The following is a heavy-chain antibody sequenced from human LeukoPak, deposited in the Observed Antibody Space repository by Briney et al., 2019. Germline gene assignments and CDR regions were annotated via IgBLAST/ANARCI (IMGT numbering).Heavy chain of an antibody. CDR1: GGSVSSGLNK. J-gene: IGHJ4*02. V-gene: IGHV4-61*01. CDR3: ARWYSSGWAFDY. D-gene: IGHD6-19*01. CDR2: ISYSGSA. Sequence: SETLSLTCTVSGGSVSSGLNKWSWTRQPPGKELEWIGDISYSGSASYNPSLRSRVTISLDTSTNQFSLTLGSVTAADTAVYYCARWYSSGWAFDYWGQGTLVTVSS.